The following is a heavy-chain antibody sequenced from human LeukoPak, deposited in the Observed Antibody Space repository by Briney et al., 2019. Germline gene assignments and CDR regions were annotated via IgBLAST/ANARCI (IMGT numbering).Heavy chain of an antibody. V-gene: IGHV3-23*01. Sequence: PGGTLRLSCAASGFTFSSYGMSWVRQAPGKGLEWVSLISSSGGSTYYADSVKGRFTISRDNSKNTLYLQMNSLRAEDTAVYYCARDYYGSGSYHRFDPWGQGTLVTVSS. J-gene: IGHJ5*02. CDR1: GFTFSSYG. D-gene: IGHD3-10*01. CDR3: ARDYYGSGSYHRFDP. CDR2: ISSSGGST.